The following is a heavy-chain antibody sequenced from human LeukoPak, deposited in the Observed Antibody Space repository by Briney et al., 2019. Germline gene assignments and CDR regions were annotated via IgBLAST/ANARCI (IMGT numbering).Heavy chain of an antibody. Sequence: PGGSLRLSCAASGFTFSNYAMSWVRQAPGKGLEWVSGIGGRSGGTYYADSVKGRFTISRDNSKNTLYLEMNSLRAEDTAVYYCAKEIPNYCSGGSCYFDYWGQGTLVTVSS. CDR2: IGGRSGGT. D-gene: IGHD2-15*01. J-gene: IGHJ4*02. CDR3: AKEIPNYCSGGSCYFDY. V-gene: IGHV3-23*01. CDR1: GFTFSNYA.